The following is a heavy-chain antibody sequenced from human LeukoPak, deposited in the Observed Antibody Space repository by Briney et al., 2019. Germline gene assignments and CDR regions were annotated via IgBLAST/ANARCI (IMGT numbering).Heavy chain of an antibody. CDR3: TRHAARYCSGGSCYGNDY. V-gene: IGHV3-73*01. Sequence: PGGSLRLSYAASGFTFSGSAMHWVRQASGKGLEWVGRIRSKANSYATAYAASVKGRFTISRDDSKNTAYLQMNSLKTEDTAVYYCTRHAARYCSGGSCYGNDYWGQGTLVTVSS. CDR1: GFTFSGSA. J-gene: IGHJ4*02. D-gene: IGHD2-15*01. CDR2: IRSKANSYAT.